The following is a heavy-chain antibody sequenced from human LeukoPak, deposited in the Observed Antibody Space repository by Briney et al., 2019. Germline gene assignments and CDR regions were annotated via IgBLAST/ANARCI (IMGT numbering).Heavy chain of an antibody. Sequence: GGSLRLSCAASGFTFSSYSMNWARQAPGKWLEWVSSINSSSSYIYYADSVKGRYTISRDNAKNSLYLQMNSLRAEDTAVYYCARDARIAAESEVLWWGQGTLVTVFS. V-gene: IGHV3-21*01. CDR3: ARDARIAAESEVLW. CDR2: INSSSSYI. J-gene: IGHJ4*02. CDR1: GFTFSSYS. D-gene: IGHD6-13*01.